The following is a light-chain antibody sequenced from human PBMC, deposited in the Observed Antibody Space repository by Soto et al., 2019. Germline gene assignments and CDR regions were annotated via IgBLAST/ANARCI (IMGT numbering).Light chain of an antibody. J-gene: IGKJ1*01. CDR1: QNIDKW. V-gene: IGKV1-5*01. CDR3: QQYNTYQAT. Sequence: DIQMTQSPSTLSASVGDRVSITCRASQNIDKWLAWYQQKPQKAPKLLIFDASTLESGVPSRFSGSGSGTEFTLTISSLQPDDFATYYCQQYNTYQATFGPGTKVDIK. CDR2: DAS.